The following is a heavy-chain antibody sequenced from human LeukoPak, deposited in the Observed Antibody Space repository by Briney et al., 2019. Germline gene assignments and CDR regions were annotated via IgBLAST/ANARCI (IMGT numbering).Heavy chain of an antibody. Sequence: SETLSLTCTVSGGSISSSSYYWDWIRQPPGKGLEWTGGIYYSGSTYYNPSLKSRVTTSVDTSRNQFSLKLTSVTAADTAVYYCVRHRGSSSEFDFWGQGILVTVSS. CDR3: VRHRGSSSEFDF. CDR2: IYYSGST. V-gene: IGHV4-39*01. J-gene: IGHJ4*02. D-gene: IGHD6-6*01. CDR1: GGSISSSSYY.